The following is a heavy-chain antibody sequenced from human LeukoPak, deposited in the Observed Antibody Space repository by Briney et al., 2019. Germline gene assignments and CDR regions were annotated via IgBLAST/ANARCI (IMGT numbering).Heavy chain of an antibody. V-gene: IGHV1-2*02. CDR2: INPNRGGT. D-gene: IGHD4-23*01. J-gene: IGHJ4*02. CDR3: ARHGGNSDFDY. Sequence: ASVKVSCKASGYTFTGYYMHWVRQAPGQGLEWMGWINPNRGGTNYAQKFQGRVTMTRDTSISTAYMELSRLRSDDTAVYYCARHGGNSDFDYWGQGTLVTVSS. CDR1: GYTFTGYY.